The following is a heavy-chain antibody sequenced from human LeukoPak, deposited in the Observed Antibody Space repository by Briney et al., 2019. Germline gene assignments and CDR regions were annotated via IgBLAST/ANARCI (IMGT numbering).Heavy chain of an antibody. V-gene: IGHV3-21*01. CDR3: ARGFYGDYVPFDY. CDR1: GFPFSSYN. J-gene: IGHJ4*02. D-gene: IGHD4-17*01. Sequence: GGSLRLSCAASGFPFSSYNMNWVRQAPGKGLEWVSSISSGSSYIYYADSVKGRFTISRDIAKNSLYLQMNSLRAEDTAVYYCARGFYGDYVPFDYWGQGTLVTVSS. CDR2: ISSGSSYI.